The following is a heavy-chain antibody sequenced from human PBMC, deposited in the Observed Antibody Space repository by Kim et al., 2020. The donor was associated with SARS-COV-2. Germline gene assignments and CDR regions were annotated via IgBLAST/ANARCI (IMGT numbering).Heavy chain of an antibody. CDR2: IKSKTDGGTT. Sequence: GGSLRLSCAASGFTFSNAWMSWVRQAPGKGLEWVGRIKSKTDGGTTDYAAPVKGRFTISRDNSKNTLYLKMNSLKTEDTAVYYCTTGAAAGLYYYYYGMDVWGQGTTVTVSS. J-gene: IGHJ6*02. V-gene: IGHV3-15*01. CDR3: TTGAAAGLYYYYYGMDV. D-gene: IGHD6-13*01. CDR1: GFTFSNAW.